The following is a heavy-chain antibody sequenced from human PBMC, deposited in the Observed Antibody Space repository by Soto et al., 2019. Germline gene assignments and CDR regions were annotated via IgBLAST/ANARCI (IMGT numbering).Heavy chain of an antibody. V-gene: IGHV1-18*01. CDR2: ISAHNGNT. J-gene: IGHJ4*02. CDR1: GYTFTSYG. Sequence: QVHLVQSGAEVKKPGASVKVSCKASGYTFTSYGITWVRQAPGQGLEWMGWISAHNGNTDYAQKLQGRVIVTRDTSTRTAYMELRSLRSDDTAVDYCARGRDGDYWGQGALVTVSS. D-gene: IGHD6-6*01. CDR3: ARGRDGDY.